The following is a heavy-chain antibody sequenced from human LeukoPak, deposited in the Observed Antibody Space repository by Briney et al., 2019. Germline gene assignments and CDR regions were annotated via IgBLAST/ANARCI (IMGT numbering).Heavy chain of an antibody. D-gene: IGHD3-22*01. CDR3: ARGRGVVISAFDI. CDR2: IANDGITT. V-gene: IGHV3-30*03. Sequence: GGSLRLSCIASGFTFSTYGTHWVRQAAGKGLELVAVIANDGITTYYADSVKGRFTISRDTSRNTLYLQMNSLRAEDTAVYYCARGRGVVISAFDIWGQGTMVTVSS. CDR1: GFTFSTYG. J-gene: IGHJ3*02.